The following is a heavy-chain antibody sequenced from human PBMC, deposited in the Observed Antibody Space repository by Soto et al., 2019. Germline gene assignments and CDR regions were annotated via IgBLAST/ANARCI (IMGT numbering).Heavy chain of an antibody. CDR1: GGTFSSYA. CDR3: AREVVVADYYYYGMDV. D-gene: IGHD2-15*01. CDR2: IIPIFGTA. V-gene: IGHV1-69*13. Sequence: GASVKVSCKASGGTFSSYAISWVRQAPGQGLEWMGGIIPIFGTANYAQKFQGRVTITADESTSTAYMELSSPRSEDTAVYYCAREVVVADYYYYGMDVWGQGTTVTVSS. J-gene: IGHJ6*02.